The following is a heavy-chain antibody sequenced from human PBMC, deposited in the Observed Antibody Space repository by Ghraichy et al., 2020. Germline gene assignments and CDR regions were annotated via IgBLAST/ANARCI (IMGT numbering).Heavy chain of an antibody. D-gene: IGHD5-24*01. CDR3: AEKSRDGYNFDI. CDR1: GFTFSSYA. Sequence: GGSLRLSCAASGFTFSSYAMSWVRQAPGKGLEWVSAISGSGGSTYYADSMKGRFTISRDNSKNTLYLQMNSLRAEDTAVYYCAEKSRDGYNFDIWGQGTMVTVSS. J-gene: IGHJ3*02. V-gene: IGHV3-23*01. CDR2: ISGSGGST.